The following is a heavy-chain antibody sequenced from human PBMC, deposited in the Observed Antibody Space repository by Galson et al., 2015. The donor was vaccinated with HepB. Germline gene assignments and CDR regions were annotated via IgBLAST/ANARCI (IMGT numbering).Heavy chain of an antibody. CDR2: ISYDGSNQ. Sequence: SLRLSCAASAFSFSTYGMHWVRQAPGKGLEWVGIISYDGSNQFYADSVKGRFTISRDNSKNTLYLQMNSLRREDTAVYYCVRSSHPTPPNHYGDYNWFDPWGQGTLVTVSS. CDR3: VRSSHPTPPNHYGDYNWFDP. J-gene: IGHJ5*02. CDR1: AFSFSTYG. D-gene: IGHD4-17*01. V-gene: IGHV3-30*03.